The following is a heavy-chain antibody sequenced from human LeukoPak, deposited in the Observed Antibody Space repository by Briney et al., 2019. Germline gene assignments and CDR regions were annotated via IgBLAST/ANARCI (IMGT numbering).Heavy chain of an antibody. Sequence: SETLSLTCTVSGGSISRYYWSWIRQPPGEGLEWIGYIYYTGTTNYNPSLKNRVTMSVDTSKNQFSLKLSSVTTADTAVYYCAKTGIWSGYYTFDYWGQGSLVTVSS. J-gene: IGHJ4*02. V-gene: IGHV4-59*01. CDR1: GGSISRYY. D-gene: IGHD3-3*01. CDR2: IYYTGTT. CDR3: AKTGIWSGYYTFDY.